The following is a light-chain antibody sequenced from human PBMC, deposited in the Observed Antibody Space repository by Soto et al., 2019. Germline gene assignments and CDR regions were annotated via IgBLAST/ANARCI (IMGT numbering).Light chain of an antibody. J-gene: IGKJ4*01. CDR2: SAS. V-gene: IGKV1-9*01. CDR3: QQLKSYPLT. CDR1: QAMSTY. Sequence: DIQLTQSPSFLSASIGDIVTISCRATQAMSTYLAWYQQKPGKAPKLLIYSASTLQSGVPSRFSGSGSGTWFTLTISSLQPEDFATYYCQQLKSYPLTFGGGTKVESK.